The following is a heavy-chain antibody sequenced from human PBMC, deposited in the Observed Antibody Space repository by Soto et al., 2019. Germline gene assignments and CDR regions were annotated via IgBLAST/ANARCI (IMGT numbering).Heavy chain of an antibody. CDR3: VRTARQGAVAPHWFDR. CDR2: VYYTGST. D-gene: IGHD2-21*02. V-gene: IGHV4-30-4*01. CDR1: GASIRSTDYY. J-gene: IGHJ5*02. Sequence: SETLSLTCAVSGASIRSTDYYWSWIRQAPGKGLEWIGYVYYTGSTYYNPSLMSRLTISVDTSKNQFSLKLTSVTAAETAVYYCVRTARQGAVAPHWFDRWGQGTQVTVSS.